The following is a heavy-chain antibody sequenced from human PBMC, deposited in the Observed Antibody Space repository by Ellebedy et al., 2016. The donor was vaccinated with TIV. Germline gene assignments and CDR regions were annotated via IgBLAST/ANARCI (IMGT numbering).Heavy chain of an antibody. V-gene: IGHV3-30*04. CDR2: ISYDGSDK. Sequence: PGGSLRLSCAASGFTFSNYAMHWVRQAPGKGLESVALISYDGSDKYYPDSVKGRFTISRDNSKNTLYLQMNSLRPEDTAMYYCVRGDCSSTTCPFDYWGQGNLVTVS. D-gene: IGHD2-2*01. CDR3: VRGDCSSTTCPFDY. CDR1: GFTFSNYA. J-gene: IGHJ4*02.